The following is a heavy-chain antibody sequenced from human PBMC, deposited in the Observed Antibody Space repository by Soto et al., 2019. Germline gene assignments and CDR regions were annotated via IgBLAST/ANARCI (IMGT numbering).Heavy chain of an antibody. CDR1: GYTFTSYY. V-gene: IGHV1-46*01. CDR2: INPSGGST. D-gene: IGHD3-22*01. CDR3: ARDPGTSYDSSAI. Sequence: QVQLVQSGAEVKKPGASVKVSCKASGYTFTSYYMHWVRQAPGQGLEWMGIINPSGGSTSYAQKFQGRVTMTSDTSTSTVDMELSSLRSEDTAVYYCARDPGTSYDSSAIWGQGTLVTVSS. J-gene: IGHJ4*02.